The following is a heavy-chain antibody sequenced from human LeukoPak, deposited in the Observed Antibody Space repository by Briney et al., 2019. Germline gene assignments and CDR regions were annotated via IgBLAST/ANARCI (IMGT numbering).Heavy chain of an antibody. D-gene: IGHD6-13*01. CDR2: FDPEDGET. Sequence: ASVKVSCKVSGYTLTELSMHWVRQAPGKGLEWMGGFDPEDGETIYAQKFQGRVTMTEDTSTDTAYMELRSLRSEDTGVYYCATDHGYSSSWYFWWGQGTLVTVSS. J-gene: IGHJ4*02. CDR3: ATDHGYSSSWYFW. V-gene: IGHV1-24*01. CDR1: GYTLTELS.